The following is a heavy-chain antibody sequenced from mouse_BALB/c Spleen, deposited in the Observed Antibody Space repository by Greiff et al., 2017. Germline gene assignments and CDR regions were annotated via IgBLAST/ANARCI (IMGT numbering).Heavy chain of an antibody. CDR2: IFPGSGNT. J-gene: IGHJ2*01. V-gene: IGHV1S19*01. CDR1: GFNIKDYY. D-gene: IGHD3-2*02. CDR3: ARGEAYFDY. Sequence: QVQLQQSGAELVRSGASVKLSCTASGFNIKDYYMHWVKQRPGQGLEWIGWIFPGSGNTKYNEKFKGKATLTADTSSSTAYMQLSSLTSEDSAVYFCARGEAYFDYWGQGTTLTVSS.